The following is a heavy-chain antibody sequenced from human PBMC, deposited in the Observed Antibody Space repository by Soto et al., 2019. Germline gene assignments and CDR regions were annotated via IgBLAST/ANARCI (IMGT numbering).Heavy chain of an antibody. CDR2: IYYSGST. Sequence: SETLSLTCTVSGASISSCDYYWSWIRQPPVKGLEWIGYIYYSGSTYYNPSLKSRVTISVDTSKNQFSLKLSSVTAADTAVYYCASGRITIFGVLIAAFDFWGQGALVNVSS. D-gene: IGHD3-3*01. CDR3: ASGRITIFGVLIAAFDF. J-gene: IGHJ4*02. V-gene: IGHV4-30-4*01. CDR1: GASISSCDYY.